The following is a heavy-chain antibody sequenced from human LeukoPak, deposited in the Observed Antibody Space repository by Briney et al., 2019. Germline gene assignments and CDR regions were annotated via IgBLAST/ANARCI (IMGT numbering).Heavy chain of an antibody. Sequence: GASVKVSCKASGYTFTGYYMHWVRQAPGQGLEWMGWINPNDAGTDYAQKFQGRVTMTRDTSITTVYVELSSLRSDDTAVYYCARGRGVLAAAGQLFDYWGQGTLVTVSS. CDR1: GYTFTGYY. J-gene: IGHJ4*02. V-gene: IGHV1-2*02. D-gene: IGHD6-13*01. CDR2: INPNDAGT. CDR3: ARGRGVLAAAGQLFDY.